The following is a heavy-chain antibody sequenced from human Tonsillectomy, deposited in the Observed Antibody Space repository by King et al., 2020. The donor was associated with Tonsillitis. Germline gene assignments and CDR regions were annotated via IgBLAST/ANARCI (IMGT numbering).Heavy chain of an antibody. CDR1: GDSISSSSYY. CDR3: ARRGGQVWGNYFDY. J-gene: IGHJ4*02. CDR2: VYYSGST. Sequence: QLQESGPGLVKPSETLSLTCTASGDSISSSSYYWGWIRQPPGKGLEWIGNVYYSGSTYYNPSLKSQVTISVDTSKNQFSLKLSSVTAADTAVYYCARRGGQVWGNYFDYWGQGTLVTVSS. D-gene: IGHD5-18*01. V-gene: IGHV4-39*01.